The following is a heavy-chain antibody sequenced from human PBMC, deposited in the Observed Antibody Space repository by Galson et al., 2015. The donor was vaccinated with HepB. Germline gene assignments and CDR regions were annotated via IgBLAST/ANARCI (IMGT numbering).Heavy chain of an antibody. J-gene: IGHJ4*02. D-gene: IGHD6-13*01. CDR1: GFTLSSYG. Sequence: SLRLSCAASGFTLSSYGMHWVRQAPGKGLEWVAVVTYEGSNHYYADSVKGRFTISRDNSKNTLYRQMNSLREDDTAMYYCAKDGGSSWYGGSDNWGQGALVTVSA. CDR2: VTYEGSNH. CDR3: AKDGGSSWYGGSDN. V-gene: IGHV3-30*18.